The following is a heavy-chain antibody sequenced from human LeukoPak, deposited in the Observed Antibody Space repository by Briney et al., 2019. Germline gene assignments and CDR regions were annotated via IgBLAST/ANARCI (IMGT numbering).Heavy chain of an antibody. CDR2: ISSSSSYI. J-gene: IGHJ4*02. V-gene: IGHV3-21*01. Sequence: GGSLRLSCAASGFTFSSYSMNWVRQAPGKGLEWVSSISSSSSYIYYADSVKGRFTISRDNAKNSLYLQMNSLRAEDTAVYYCARGFSFRISYDSSGSYFDYWGQGTLVTVSS. CDR1: GFTFSSYS. CDR3: ARGFSFRISYDSSGSYFDY. D-gene: IGHD3-22*01.